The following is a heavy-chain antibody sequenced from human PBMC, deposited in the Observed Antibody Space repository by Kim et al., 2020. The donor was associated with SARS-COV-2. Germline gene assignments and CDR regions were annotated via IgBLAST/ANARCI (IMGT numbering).Heavy chain of an antibody. CDR2: IYPGDSDT. D-gene: IGHD6-13*01. Sequence: GESLKISCKGSGYSFTSYWIGWVRQMPGKGLEWMGIIYPGDSDTRYSPSFQGQVTISADKSISTAYLQWSSLKASDTAMYYCARRFSQPYSSSSGEWFDPWGQGTLVTVSS. CDR1: GYSFTSYW. V-gene: IGHV5-51*01. CDR3: ARRFSQPYSSSSGEWFDP. J-gene: IGHJ5*02.